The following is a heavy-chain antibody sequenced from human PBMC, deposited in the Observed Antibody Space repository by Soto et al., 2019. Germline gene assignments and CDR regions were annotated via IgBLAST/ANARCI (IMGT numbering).Heavy chain of an antibody. V-gene: IGHV4-59*08. CDR3: ARVYYSNYVIDY. Sequence: QVQLQESGPGLVKPSETLSLTCTVSGGSISSYYWSWIRQPPGKGLEWIGYIYYSGSTNYNPSLKSRVTISVDTSKNQFSLKLSSVTAADTAVYYCARVYYSNYVIDYWGQGTLVTVSS. J-gene: IGHJ4*02. CDR1: GGSISSYY. D-gene: IGHD4-4*01. CDR2: IYYSGST.